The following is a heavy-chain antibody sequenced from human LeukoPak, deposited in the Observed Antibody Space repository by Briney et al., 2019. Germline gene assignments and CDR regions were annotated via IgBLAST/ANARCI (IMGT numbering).Heavy chain of an antibody. CDR2: LRGDGET. Sequence: PGGSLRLSCAASGFTFSNYAMSWVRQAPAGGLEWVSSLRGDGETFYADSVKGRFTLSRDDSRNTVYLQLNNLRVEDTAVYYCAKASWVSNADPVLWGQGTLVTVSS. D-gene: IGHD1-1*01. J-gene: IGHJ4*02. CDR3: AKASWVSNADPVL. CDR1: GFTFSNYA. V-gene: IGHV3-23*01.